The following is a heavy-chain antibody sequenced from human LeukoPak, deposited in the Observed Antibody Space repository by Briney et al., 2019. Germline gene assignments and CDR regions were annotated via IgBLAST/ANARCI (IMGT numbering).Heavy chain of an antibody. CDR3: ARALTHYYGSGSYFQY. CDR1: GFTFDDYA. J-gene: IGHJ4*02. D-gene: IGHD3-10*01. V-gene: IGHV3-9*01. Sequence: PGRSLRLSCAASGFTFDDYAMHWVRQAPGKGLEWVSGISWNSGSIGYADSVKGRFTISRDNSKNTLYLQMNSLRAEDTAVYYCARALTHYYGSGSYFQYWGQGTLVTVSS. CDR2: ISWNSGSI.